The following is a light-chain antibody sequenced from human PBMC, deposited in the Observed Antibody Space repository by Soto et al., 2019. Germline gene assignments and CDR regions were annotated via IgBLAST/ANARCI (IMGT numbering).Light chain of an antibody. CDR2: EVS. J-gene: IGLJ1*01. CDR1: SSDVGGYHY. Sequence: SALAQPASVSGPPGPSITISCTGTSSDVGGYHYVSWYQQHPSKAPKLIIYEVSNRPSGVSNRFSGSKSGNTASLTISGLQAEDEADYYCSSYTSSSALDFGTGTKVTVL. CDR3: SSYTSSSALD. V-gene: IGLV2-14*01.